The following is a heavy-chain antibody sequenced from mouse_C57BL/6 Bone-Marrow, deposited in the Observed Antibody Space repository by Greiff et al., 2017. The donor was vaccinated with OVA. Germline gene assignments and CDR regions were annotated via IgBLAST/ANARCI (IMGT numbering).Heavy chain of an antibody. CDR3: ARHSSGPAWFAY. V-gene: IGHV5-6*02. J-gene: IGHJ3*01. CDR2: ISSGGSYT. Sequence: DVMLVESGGDLVKPGGSLKLSCAASGFTFSSYGMSWVRQTPDKRLEWVATISSGGSYTYYPDSVKGRFTISRDNAKNTLYLQMSSLKSEDTAMYYCARHSSGPAWFAYWGQGTLVTVSA. D-gene: IGHD3-2*02. CDR1: GFTFSSYG.